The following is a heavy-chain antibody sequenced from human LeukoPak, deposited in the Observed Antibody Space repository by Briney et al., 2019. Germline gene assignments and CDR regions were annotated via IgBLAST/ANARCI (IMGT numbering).Heavy chain of an antibody. J-gene: IGHJ6*02. CDR2: IGGDGTT. D-gene: IGHD3-10*01. CDR3: AKGPYGLGIYYGMDV. CDR1: GFTFSNCG. V-gene: IGHV3-23*01. Sequence: GGSLRLSCATSGFTFSNCGMSWVRQAPGKGLQWLSVIGGDGTTYYADSVKGRFTVSRDNSENTLYLQMNSLRAEDTAVYYCAKGPYGLGIYYGMDVWGQGATVTV.